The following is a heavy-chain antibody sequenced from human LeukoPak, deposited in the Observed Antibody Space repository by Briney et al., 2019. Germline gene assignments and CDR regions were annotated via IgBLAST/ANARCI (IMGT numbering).Heavy chain of an antibody. Sequence: GGSLRLSCAASGFTFDDYAMHWVRQAPGKGLEWVSGISWNSGSIGYADSVKGRFTISRDNAKNSLYLHMSSLRDEDTAVYYCARANCGGDCSPNTEYFQHWGQGTLVTVSS. D-gene: IGHD2-21*02. V-gene: IGHV3-9*01. J-gene: IGHJ1*01. CDR3: ARANCGGDCSPNTEYFQH. CDR2: ISWNSGSI. CDR1: GFTFDDYA.